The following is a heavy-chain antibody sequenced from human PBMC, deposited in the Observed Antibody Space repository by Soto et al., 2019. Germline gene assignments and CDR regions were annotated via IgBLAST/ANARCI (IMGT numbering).Heavy chain of an antibody. CDR2: VQGNGIGT. Sequence: GGSRRLSWEASGFTFSYYWIHWVRQAPGRGLVWVSRVQGNGIGTNYADSVEGRFTISRDNAKNTVYLQMNGLRSDDTALYYCALPYAGDPAGFDYWGQGTLVTVSS. CDR3: ALPYAGDPAGFDY. J-gene: IGHJ4*02. V-gene: IGHV3-74*01. CDR1: GFTFSYYW. D-gene: IGHD2-21*02.